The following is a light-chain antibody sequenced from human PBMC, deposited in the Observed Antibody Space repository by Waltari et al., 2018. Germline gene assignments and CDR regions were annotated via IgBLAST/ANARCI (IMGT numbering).Light chain of an antibody. CDR1: SSNIGTPYD. J-gene: IGLJ1*01. V-gene: IGLV1-40*01. Sequence: VLTQPPSVSGAPGQRVTIPCTGRSSNIGTPYDVHWYQQRPGTAPKLLIHACFRRPSGVPYRCSGYRSSASAALAITWLQAEDEGDYDCQSYDTSLGGSDVFGSGTKVTVL. CDR3: QSYDTSLGGSDV. CDR2: ACF.